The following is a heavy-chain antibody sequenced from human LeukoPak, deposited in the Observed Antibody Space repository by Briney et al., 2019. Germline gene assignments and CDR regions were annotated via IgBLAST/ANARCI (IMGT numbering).Heavy chain of an antibody. Sequence: SETLSLTCTVSGGSISSGDYYWSWIRQPPGKGLEWIVYIYYTGHTYYNPSLESRVTISVDTSKNQFSLKLSSVTAADTAVYYCARDRLSVGKFRHDAFDIWGQGTMVTVSS. CDR2: IYYTGHT. V-gene: IGHV4-30-4*01. CDR3: ARDRLSVGKFRHDAFDI. D-gene: IGHD3-10*01. J-gene: IGHJ3*02. CDR1: GGSISSGDYY.